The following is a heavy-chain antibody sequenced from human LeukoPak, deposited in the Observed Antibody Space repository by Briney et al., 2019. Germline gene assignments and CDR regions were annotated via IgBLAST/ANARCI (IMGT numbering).Heavy chain of an antibody. CDR1: GGTFSSYA. Sequence: PVKVSCKASGGTFSSYAISWVRQAPGQGLEWMGGIIPIFGTANYAQKFQGRVTITTDETTSTAYMELSSLRSEDTAVYYCARDALSYGTTFHHFDYWGQGTLVTVSS. J-gene: IGHJ4*02. CDR2: IIPIFGTA. CDR3: ARDALSYGTTFHHFDY. D-gene: IGHD1-7*01. V-gene: IGHV1-69*05.